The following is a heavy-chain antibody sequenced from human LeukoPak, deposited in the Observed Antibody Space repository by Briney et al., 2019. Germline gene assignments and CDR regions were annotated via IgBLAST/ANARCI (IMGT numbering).Heavy chain of an antibody. D-gene: IGHD2-21*02. V-gene: IGHV1-69*04. CDR2: IIPILGIA. Sequence: GSSVKVSCKASGGTFSSYAISWVRQAPGQGLEWMGRIIPILGIANYAQKFQGRVTITADKSTSTAYMELSSLRSEDTAVYYCATSIVVVTAIRDYFDNWGQGTLVTVSS. J-gene: IGHJ4*02. CDR1: GGTFSSYA. CDR3: ATSIVVVTAIRDYFDN.